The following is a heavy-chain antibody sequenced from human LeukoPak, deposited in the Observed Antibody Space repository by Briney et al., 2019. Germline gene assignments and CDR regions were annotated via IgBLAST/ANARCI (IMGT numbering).Heavy chain of an antibody. Sequence: PGGSLRLSCAASGFTFSSYAMSWVRQAPGKGLEWVSAISGSGGSTYYADSVKGRFTISRDNSKNTLYLQMNSLRAEDTAVYYCAKDITMIVVVKGQVVNYWGQGTLVTVSS. CDR1: GFTFSSYA. D-gene: IGHD3-22*01. J-gene: IGHJ4*02. CDR2: ISGSGGST. V-gene: IGHV3-23*01. CDR3: AKDITMIVVVKGQVVNY.